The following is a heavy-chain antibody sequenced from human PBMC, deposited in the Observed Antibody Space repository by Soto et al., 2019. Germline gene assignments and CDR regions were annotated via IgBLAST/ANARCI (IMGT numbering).Heavy chain of an antibody. J-gene: IGHJ3*02. CDR1: GFTFSSYG. V-gene: IGHV3-33*01. CDR3: ARGAALRYFDWPYDPFDI. D-gene: IGHD3-9*01. CDR2: IWYDGSNK. Sequence: GGSLRLSCAASGFTFSSYGMHWVRQAPGKGLEWVAVIWYDGSNKYYADSVKGRFTISRDNSKNTLYLQMNSLRAEDTAVYYCARGAALRYFDWPYDPFDIWGQGTMVTVS.